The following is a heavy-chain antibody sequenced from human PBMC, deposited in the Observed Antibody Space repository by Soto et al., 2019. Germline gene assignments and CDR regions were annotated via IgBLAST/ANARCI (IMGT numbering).Heavy chain of an antibody. CDR2: INPNSGGT. J-gene: IGHJ5*02. V-gene: IGHV1-2*04. D-gene: IGHD2-15*01. CDR1: GYTFTGYY. Sequence: QVQLVQSGAEVKKPGASVKVSCKASGYTFTGYYMHWVRQAPGQGLEWMGWINPNSGGTNYAQKFQGWVPMTRDTSISTAYMELSRLRSDDTAVYYCARGGSPGGGYNWFDPWGQGTLVTVSS. CDR3: ARGGSPGGGYNWFDP.